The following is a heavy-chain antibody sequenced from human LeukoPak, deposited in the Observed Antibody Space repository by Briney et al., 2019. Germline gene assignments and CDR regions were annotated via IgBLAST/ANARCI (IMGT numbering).Heavy chain of an antibody. CDR2: INHSGST. CDR1: GGSISSSSYY. Sequence: SETLSLTCTVSGGSISSSSYYWGWIRQPPGKGLEWIGEINHSGSTNYNPSLKSRVTISVDTSKNQFSLKLSSVTAADTAVYYCAMISGYESHDAFDIWGQGTMVTVSS. D-gene: IGHD3-22*01. J-gene: IGHJ3*02. V-gene: IGHV4-39*07. CDR3: AMISGYESHDAFDI.